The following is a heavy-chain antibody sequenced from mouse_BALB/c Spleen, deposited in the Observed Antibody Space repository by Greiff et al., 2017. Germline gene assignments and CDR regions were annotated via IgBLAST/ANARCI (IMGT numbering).Heavy chain of an antibody. Sequence: EVKLVESGGGLVQPGGSLKLSCAASGFTFSSYTMSWVRQTPEKRLEWVAYISNGGGSTYYPDTVKGRFTISRDNAKNTLYLQMSSLKSEDTAMYYCARRSTGYFDYWGQGTTLTVSS. CDR2: ISNGGGST. CDR1: GFTFSSYT. V-gene: IGHV5-12-2*01. CDR3: ARRSTGYFDY. J-gene: IGHJ2*01. D-gene: IGHD4-1*02.